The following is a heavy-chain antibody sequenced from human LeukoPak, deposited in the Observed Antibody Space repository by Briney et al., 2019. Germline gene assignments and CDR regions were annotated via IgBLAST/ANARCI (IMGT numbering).Heavy chain of an antibody. Sequence: PSETLSLTCAVYGGSFSGYYWSWIRQPPGKGLEWIGEINHSGSTNYNPSLKSRVTISVDTSKNQFSLKLSSVTATDTAVYYCARDKWLGDYWGQGTLVTVSS. D-gene: IGHD3-22*01. J-gene: IGHJ4*02. V-gene: IGHV4-34*01. CDR1: GGSFSGYY. CDR2: INHSGST. CDR3: ARDKWLGDY.